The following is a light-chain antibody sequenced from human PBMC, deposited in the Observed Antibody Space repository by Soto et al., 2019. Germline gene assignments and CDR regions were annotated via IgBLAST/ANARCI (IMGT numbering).Light chain of an antibody. Sequence: EIVLTQSPGTLSLSPGERATLSCRASQSVSSSYLAWYQQKPGQAPRLLIYGASSRATGIPDRFSGSGSGTDFTLTISRLEPADFAVYYCQQFGSSPLCTFGPGTKVDVK. CDR3: QQFGSSPLCT. V-gene: IGKV3-20*01. J-gene: IGKJ3*01. CDR1: QSVSSSY. CDR2: GAS.